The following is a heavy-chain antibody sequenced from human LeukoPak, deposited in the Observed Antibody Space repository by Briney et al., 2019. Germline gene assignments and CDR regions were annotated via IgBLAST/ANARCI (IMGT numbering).Heavy chain of an antibody. CDR3: AREADRGNWFDP. Sequence: ASVKVSCKASGYTFTGYYMHWVRQAPGQGLEWMGWINPNSGGTNYAQKFQGRVTMTRDMSISTAYMEVSRLRSDDTAVYYCAREADRGNWFDPWGQGTLVTVSS. V-gene: IGHV1-2*02. J-gene: IGHJ5*02. CDR1: GYTFTGYY. CDR2: INPNSGGT. D-gene: IGHD6-19*01.